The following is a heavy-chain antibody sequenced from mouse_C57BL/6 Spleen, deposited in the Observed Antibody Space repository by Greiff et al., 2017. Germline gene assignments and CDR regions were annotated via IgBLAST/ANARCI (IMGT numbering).Heavy chain of an antibody. D-gene: IGHD4-1*01. CDR3: VRHGWDEDYFDY. Sequence: DVKLVESGGGLVQPKGSLKLSCAASGFSFNTYAMNWVRQAPGKGLEWVARIRSKSNNYATYYADSVKDRFTISRDDSESMLYLQMNNLKTEDTAMYYCVRHGWDEDYFDYWGQGTTLTVSS. J-gene: IGHJ2*01. CDR2: IRSKSNNYAT. CDR1: GFSFNTYA. V-gene: IGHV10-1*01.